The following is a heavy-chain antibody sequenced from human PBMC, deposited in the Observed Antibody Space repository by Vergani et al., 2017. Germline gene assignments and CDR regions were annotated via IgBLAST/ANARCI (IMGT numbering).Heavy chain of an antibody. CDR1: GFTFSSYA. Sequence: EVQLLESEGGLVQPGGSLRLSCAASGFTFSSYAMSWVRQAPGKGLEWVSAISGSGGSTYYADSVKGRFTISRDNSKNTLYLQMNSLRAEDTAVYYCAKDRGSGWYGEAYWGQGTLVTVSS. J-gene: IGHJ4*02. D-gene: IGHD6-19*01. CDR2: ISGSGGST. V-gene: IGHV3-23*01. CDR3: AKDRGSGWYGEAY.